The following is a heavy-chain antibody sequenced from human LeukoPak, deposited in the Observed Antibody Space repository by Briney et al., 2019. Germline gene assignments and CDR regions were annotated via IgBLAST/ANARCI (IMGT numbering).Heavy chain of an antibody. D-gene: IGHD3-3*01. V-gene: IGHV3-66*02. J-gene: IGHJ4*02. CDR3: ARGGLRVVDYFDY. CDR2: T. Sequence: PGGSLRLSCAASGFTVSSNYMSWVRQAPGKGLEWVSVTYYADSVKGRFTISRDNSKNTLYLQMNSLRAEDTAVYYCARGGLRVVDYFDYWGQGTLVTASS. CDR1: GFTVSSNY.